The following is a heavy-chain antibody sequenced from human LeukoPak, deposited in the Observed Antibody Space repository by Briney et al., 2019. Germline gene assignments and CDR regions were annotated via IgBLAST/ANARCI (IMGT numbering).Heavy chain of an antibody. D-gene: IGHD3-3*01. CDR1: GFTFSSYG. CDR2: ISYDGSNK. J-gene: IGHJ4*02. V-gene: IGHV3-30*18. CDR3: AKDPTAHCDLWSGYSRYYFDY. Sequence: GGSLRLSCAASGFTFSSYGMHWVRQAPGKGLEWVAVISYDGSNKYYADSVKGRFTISRDNSKNTLYLQMNSLRAEDTAVYYCAKDPTAHCDLWSGYSRYYFDYWGQGTLVTVSS.